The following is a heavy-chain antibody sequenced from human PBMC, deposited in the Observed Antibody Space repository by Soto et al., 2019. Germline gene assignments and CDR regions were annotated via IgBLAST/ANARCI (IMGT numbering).Heavy chain of an antibody. Sequence: ASVKVSCKASGYTFTSYGISWVRQAPGQGLEWMGWISAYNGNTNYAQKLQGRVTMTTDTSTSTAYMELRSLRSDDTAVYYCARDGQWITTIVVRDDAFDIWGQGTIVTVSS. D-gene: IGHD3-22*01. J-gene: IGHJ3*02. CDR1: GYTFTSYG. CDR3: ARDGQWITTIVVRDDAFDI. V-gene: IGHV1-18*01. CDR2: ISAYNGNT.